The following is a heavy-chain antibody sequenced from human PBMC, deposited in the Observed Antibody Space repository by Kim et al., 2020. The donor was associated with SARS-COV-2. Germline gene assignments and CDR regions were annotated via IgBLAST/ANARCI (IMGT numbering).Heavy chain of an antibody. J-gene: IGHJ6*02. CDR3: ARGGYYYGSGSYYRQRVYYYYGMDV. V-gene: IGHV1-69*13. Sequence: SVKVSCKASGGTFSSYAISWVRQAPGQGLEWMGGIIPIFGTANYAQKFQGRVTITADESTSTAYMELSSLRSEDTAVYYCARGGYYYGSGSYYRQRVYYYYGMDVWGQGTTVTVSS. CDR2: IIPIFGTA. D-gene: IGHD3-10*01. CDR1: GGTFSSYA.